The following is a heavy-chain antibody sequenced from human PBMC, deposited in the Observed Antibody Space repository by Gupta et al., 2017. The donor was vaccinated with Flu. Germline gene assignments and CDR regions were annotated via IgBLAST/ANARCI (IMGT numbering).Heavy chain of an antibody. Sequence: QVQLQQWGAGLLKPSETLSLTCAVYGGSFSGYYWSWLRQPPGKGLEWIGEINHSGSTNYNPSLKSRVTISVDTSKNQFSLKLSSVTAADTAVYYCARVSRGVNTKRFDYWGQGTLVTVSS. D-gene: IGHD3-10*01. CDR1: GGSFSGYY. J-gene: IGHJ4*02. V-gene: IGHV4-34*01. CDR3: ARVSRGVNTKRFDY. CDR2: INHSGST.